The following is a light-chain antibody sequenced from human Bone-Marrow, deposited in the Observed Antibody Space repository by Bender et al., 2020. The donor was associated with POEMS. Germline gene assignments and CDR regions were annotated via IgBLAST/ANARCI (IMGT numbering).Light chain of an antibody. CDR3: QTWSTGIHV. J-gene: IGLJ3*02. CDR1: SGHSSYA. Sequence: QLVLTQSPSASASLGASVKLTCTLSSGHSSYAIAWHQQQPEKGPRYLMKLNSDGSHTKGDGIPDRFSGSSSGAERYLTISSVQSEDEADYYCQTWSTGIHVFGGGTKLTVL. V-gene: IGLV4-69*01. CDR2: LNSDGSH.